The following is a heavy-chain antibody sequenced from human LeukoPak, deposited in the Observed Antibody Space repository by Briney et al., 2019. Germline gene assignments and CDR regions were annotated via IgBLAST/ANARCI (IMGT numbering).Heavy chain of an antibody. Sequence: SSETLSLTCTVSGGSISSGSYYWSWIRQPAGKGLEWIGRIYTSGSTNYNPSLKGRVTISVDTSKNQFSLKLSSVTAADTAVYYCARGTIFGVVIQIDYWGQGTLVTVSS. D-gene: IGHD3-3*01. V-gene: IGHV4-61*02. CDR1: GGSISSGSYY. CDR3: ARGTIFGVVIQIDY. J-gene: IGHJ4*02. CDR2: IYTSGST.